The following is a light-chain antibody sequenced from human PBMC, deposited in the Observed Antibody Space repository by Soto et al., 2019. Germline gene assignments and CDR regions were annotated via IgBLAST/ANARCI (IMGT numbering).Light chain of an antibody. CDR3: QQYGSSPRT. CDR2: DAS. CDR1: QSVSSSY. J-gene: IGKJ1*01. Sequence: EIVLTQSPGTLSLSPGERATLSWRASQSVSSSYLAWYQQKPGQAPRLLIYDASSKATGIPDRFSGSGSGTDFTLTISRLEPEDFAVYYCQQYGSSPRTFGQGTKVEIK. V-gene: IGKV3-20*01.